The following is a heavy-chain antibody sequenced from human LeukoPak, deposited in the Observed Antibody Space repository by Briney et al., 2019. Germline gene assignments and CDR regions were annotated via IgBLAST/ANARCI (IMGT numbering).Heavy chain of an antibody. CDR2: ISGSGAGT. J-gene: IGHJ6*04. Sequence: GGSLRLSCAASGFTFSSYGMSWVRQAPGKGLEWVSGISGSGAGTHYADSVKGRFTISRDNSKNTLYLQMNSLRAEDTAVYYCAELGITMIGGVWGKGTTVTISS. D-gene: IGHD3-10*02. CDR1: GFTFSSYG. V-gene: IGHV3-23*01. CDR3: AELGITMIGGV.